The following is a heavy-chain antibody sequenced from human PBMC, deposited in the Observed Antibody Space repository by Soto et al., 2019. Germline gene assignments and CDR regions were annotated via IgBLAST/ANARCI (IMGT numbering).Heavy chain of an antibody. Sequence: QVQLQESGPGLVKPSQTLSVTCTVSGGSLSSDNFFWSWVRQHPETGLEWVGYIYHTGAAYYNRSLKSRLTISLDTSKNRFSLSLISVTAADTAVYYCAREVISPATSDAFDIWGQGTMVTVSS. J-gene: IGHJ3*02. V-gene: IGHV4-31*03. D-gene: IGHD1-26*01. CDR2: IYHTGAA. CDR3: AREVISPATSDAFDI. CDR1: GGSLSSDNFF.